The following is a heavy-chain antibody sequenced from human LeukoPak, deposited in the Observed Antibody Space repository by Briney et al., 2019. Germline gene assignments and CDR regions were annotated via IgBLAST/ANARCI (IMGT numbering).Heavy chain of an antibody. CDR2: INHSGST. CDR1: GGSFSGYY. CDR3: ARRRRWLQSHFDY. D-gene: IGHD5-24*01. Sequence: NPSETLSLTCAVYGGSFSGYYWSWIRQPPGKGLEWIGEINHSGSTNYNPSLKSRVTISVDTSKNQFSLKLSSVTAADTAVYYCARRRRWLQSHFDYWGQGTLVTVSS. J-gene: IGHJ4*02. V-gene: IGHV4-34*01.